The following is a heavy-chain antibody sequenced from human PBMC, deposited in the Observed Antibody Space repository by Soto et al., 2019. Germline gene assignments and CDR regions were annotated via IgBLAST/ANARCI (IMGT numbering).Heavy chain of an antibody. CDR2: ISGSGGST. J-gene: IGHJ4*02. CDR3: AKEGIPHVSSGAPGDY. V-gene: IGHV3-23*01. D-gene: IGHD3-10*01. CDR1: GFTFSTYA. Sequence: EVQLLESGGGLVQPGGSLRLSCAASGFTFSTYAMSWVRQAPGKGLEWVSIISGSGGSTYHADSVKGRFTISRDNSKNTLYLQMNSLRAEDTAVYYCAKEGIPHVSSGAPGDYWGQGTLVIVSS.